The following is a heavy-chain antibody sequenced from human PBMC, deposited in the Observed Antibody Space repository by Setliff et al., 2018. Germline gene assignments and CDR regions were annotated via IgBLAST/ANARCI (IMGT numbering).Heavy chain of an antibody. CDR2: IYSGGGT. D-gene: IGHD2-15*01. J-gene: IGHJ4*02. CDR1: GFTVSSNY. Sequence: PSETLSLSCDASGFTVSSNYMSWVRQAPGKGLEWVSVIYSGGGTYYADSVQGRFTISRDNAKNSLSLQMNSLRAEDTAVYYCARARWPIDYWGQGTLVTVSS. V-gene: IGHV3-66*01. CDR3: ARARWPIDY.